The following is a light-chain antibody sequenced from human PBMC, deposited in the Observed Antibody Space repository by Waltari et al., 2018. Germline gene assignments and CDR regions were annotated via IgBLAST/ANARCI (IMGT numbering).Light chain of an antibody. CDR3: GTWDSSLTALRVL. Sequence: QSVLTQPPSVSAAPGQKVTISCSGSSSNLGNNTVSWYPQFPGTAPKLLIYEDNKRPSGIPDRFSGSRSGTSATLGITGLQTGDEADYYCGTWDSSLTALRVLFGGGTKLTVL. CDR2: EDN. V-gene: IGLV1-51*02. CDR1: SSNLGNNT. J-gene: IGLJ2*01.